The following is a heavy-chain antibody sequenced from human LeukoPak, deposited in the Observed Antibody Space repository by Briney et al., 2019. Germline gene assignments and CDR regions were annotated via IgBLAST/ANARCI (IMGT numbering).Heavy chain of an antibody. J-gene: IGHJ5*02. D-gene: IGHD1-26*01. CDR2: IRYDGSNK. CDR3: ARVCIVGVSSWFDP. CDR1: GFTFSSYG. V-gene: IGHV3-30*02. Sequence: GGSLRLSCAASGFTFSSYGMHWVRQAPGKGLEWVAFIRYDGSNKYYADSVKGRFTISRDNSKNTLYLQMNSLRAEDTAVYYCARVCIVGVSSWFDPWGQGTLVTVSS.